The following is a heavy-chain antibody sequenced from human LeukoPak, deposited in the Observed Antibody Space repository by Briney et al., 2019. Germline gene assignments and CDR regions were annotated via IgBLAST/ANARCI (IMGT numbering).Heavy chain of an antibody. CDR2: ITPIFGTA. CDR3: ARSLILTTRIQSIGY. CDR1: GGTFSSYA. J-gene: IGHJ4*02. D-gene: IGHD3-10*01. Sequence: SVKVSCKASGGTFSSYAISWVRQAPGQGLEWMGGITPIFGTANYAQKFQGRVTITTDESTSTAYMELSSLRSEDTAVYYCARSLILTTRIQSIGYWGQGTLVTVSS. V-gene: IGHV1-69*05.